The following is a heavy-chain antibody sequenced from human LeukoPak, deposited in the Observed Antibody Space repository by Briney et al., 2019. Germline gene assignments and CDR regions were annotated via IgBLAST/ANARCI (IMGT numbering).Heavy chain of an antibody. CDR2: IYYSGST. J-gene: IGHJ3*02. Sequence: SQTLSLTCTVSGGSISSGGYYWSWIRQHPGKGLEWIGYIYYSGSTYYNPSLKSRVTISVDTSKNQFSLKLSSVTAADTAVYYCARGNYGDYFRHAFDIWGQGTMVTVSS. D-gene: IGHD4-17*01. V-gene: IGHV4-31*03. CDR3: ARGNYGDYFRHAFDI. CDR1: GGSISSGGYY.